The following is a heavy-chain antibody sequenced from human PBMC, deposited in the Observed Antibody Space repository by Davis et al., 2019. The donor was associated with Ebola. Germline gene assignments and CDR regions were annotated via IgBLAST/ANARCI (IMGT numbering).Heavy chain of an antibody. CDR1: GFTFSSYE. D-gene: IGHD6-13*01. CDR3: AKGAGSWLKYYFDY. CDR2: ISSSGSTI. V-gene: IGHV3-48*03. J-gene: IGHJ4*02. Sequence: GESLKISCAASGFTFSSYEMNWVRQAPGKGLEWVSYISSSGSTIYYADSVKGRFTISRDNAKNSLYLQMNNLRAEDTALYYCAKGAGSWLKYYFDYWGQGTLVTVSS.